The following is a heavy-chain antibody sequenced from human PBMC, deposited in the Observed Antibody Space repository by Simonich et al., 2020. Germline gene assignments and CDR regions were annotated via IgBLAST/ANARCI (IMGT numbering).Heavy chain of an antibody. V-gene: IGHV3-21*01. CDR3: AGGVYCSSTSCSTYYYYGMDV. Sequence: EVQLVESGGGLVKPGGSLRLSCAASGFTFSSYSMNWVRQAPGKRLEWVSSISSSSSYIYYADSVKGRFTITRDNAKNSLYLQMNSLRAEDTAVYYCAGGVYCSSTSCSTYYYYGMDVWGQGTTVTVSS. CDR1: GFTFSSYS. D-gene: IGHD2-2*01. CDR2: ISSSSSYI. J-gene: IGHJ6*02.